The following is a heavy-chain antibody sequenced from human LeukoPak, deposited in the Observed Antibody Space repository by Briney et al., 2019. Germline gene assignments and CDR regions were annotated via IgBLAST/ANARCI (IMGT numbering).Heavy chain of an antibody. V-gene: IGHV3-15*01. CDR2: IKSKTDGGTT. Sequence: PGGSLRLSCAASGFTFSNAWMSWVRQAPGKGLEWVGRIKSKTDGGTTDYAAPVKGRFTISRADSKNTLYLQMNSLKTEDTAVYYCTTLYFDWLLLTGSNDYWGQGTLVTVSS. CDR1: GFTFSNAW. CDR3: TTLYFDWLLLTGSNDY. D-gene: IGHD3-9*01. J-gene: IGHJ4*02.